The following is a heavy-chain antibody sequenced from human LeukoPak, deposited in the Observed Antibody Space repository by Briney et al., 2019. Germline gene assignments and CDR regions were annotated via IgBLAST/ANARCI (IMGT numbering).Heavy chain of an antibody. D-gene: IGHD2-2*01. Sequence: SQTLSLTCTVSGGSISSGSYYWSWIRQPAGKGLEWIGRIYTSGSTSYNPSLKSRVTISVDTSKNQFSLKLSSVTAADTAVYYCARGKYCSSTSCYDPFDYWGQGTLVTVSS. CDR3: ARGKYCSSTSCYDPFDY. CDR2: IYTSGST. V-gene: IGHV4-61*02. J-gene: IGHJ4*02. CDR1: GGSISSGSYY.